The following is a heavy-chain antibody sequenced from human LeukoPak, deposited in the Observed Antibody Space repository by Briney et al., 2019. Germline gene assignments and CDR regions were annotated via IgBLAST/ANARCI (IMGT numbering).Heavy chain of an antibody. J-gene: IGHJ3*02. CDR1: GYTLTGYY. Sequence: ASVKVSCKASGYTLTGYYMHWVRQAPGQGLEWMGWINPNSGGTNYAQKFQGRVTMTRDTSISTAYMELSRLRSDDTAVYYCARGRGRRIAAAGTSAIDAFDIWGQGTMVTVSS. D-gene: IGHD6-13*01. CDR2: INPNSGGT. V-gene: IGHV1-2*02. CDR3: ARGRGRRIAAAGTSAIDAFDI.